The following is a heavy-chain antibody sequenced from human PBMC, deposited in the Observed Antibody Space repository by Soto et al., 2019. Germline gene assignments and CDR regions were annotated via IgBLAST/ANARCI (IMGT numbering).Heavy chain of an antibody. CDR1: GASTSSYY. J-gene: IGHJ4*02. D-gene: IGHD6-13*01. CDR3: ARHWAAGFYYFDY. CDR2: INYPGNT. Sequence: SETLSLTCTVSGASTSSYYWSWLRQSPGKGLEWIGYINYPGNTKYNPSLESRVTISVDTSKNQFSLKLSSVTAADTAVYYCARHWAAGFYYFDYWGQGTLVTVSS. V-gene: IGHV4-59*08.